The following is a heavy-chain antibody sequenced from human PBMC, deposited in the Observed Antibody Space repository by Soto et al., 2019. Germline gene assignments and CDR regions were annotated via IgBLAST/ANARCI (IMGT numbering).Heavy chain of an antibody. D-gene: IGHD3-9*01. J-gene: IGHJ4*02. Sequence: SETLSLTCTVSGGSISSYYWSWIRQPPGKGLEWIGYIYYSGSTNYNPSLKSRVTISVDTSKKQISLKLSSVTAADTAMYYCARQVTYDILAPPCLLDSWGQGSQVTVSS. V-gene: IGHV4-59*08. CDR2: IYYSGST. CDR1: GGSISSYY. CDR3: ARQVTYDILAPPCLLDS.